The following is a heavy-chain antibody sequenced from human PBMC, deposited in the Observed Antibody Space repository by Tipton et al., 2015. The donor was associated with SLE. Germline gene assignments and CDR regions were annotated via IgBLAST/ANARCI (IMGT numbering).Heavy chain of an antibody. CDR3: ARGRTSIL. CDR1: GYDFTGYF. J-gene: IGHJ4*02. Sequence: QLVQSGAEVQKPGASVKVSCKASGYDFTGYFIHWVRQAPGQGLEWMGLINPNTGDTNYGQKFEGRVTISTDMYTNKAYMELSRLRSDDTAIYYCARGRTSILWGQGTLVTVSS. V-gene: IGHV1-2*02. CDR2: INPNTGDT. D-gene: IGHD3-9*01.